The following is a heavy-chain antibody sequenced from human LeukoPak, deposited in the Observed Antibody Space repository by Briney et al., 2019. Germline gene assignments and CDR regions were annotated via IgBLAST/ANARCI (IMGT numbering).Heavy chain of an antibody. J-gene: IGHJ3*02. Sequence: RASVKVSCKASGYTFTGYYMHWVRQAPGQGLEWMGWINPNSGGTNYAQKFQGRVTMTRDTSISTAYMELSRLRSDDTAVYYCARQYQLLGGDAFDIWGQGTMVTVSS. D-gene: IGHD2-2*01. V-gene: IGHV1-2*02. CDR3: ARQYQLLGGDAFDI. CDR2: INPNSGGT. CDR1: GYTFTGYY.